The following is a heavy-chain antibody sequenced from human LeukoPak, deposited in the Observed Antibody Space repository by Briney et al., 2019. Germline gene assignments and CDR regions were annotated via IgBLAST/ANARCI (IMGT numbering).Heavy chain of an antibody. CDR1: GFTFSSYW. J-gene: IGHJ6*03. CDR2: ISSNGGST. Sequence: GGSLRLSCAASGFTFSSYWMSWVRQAPGKGLEHVSAISSNGGSTYYANSVKGRFTISRDNSKNTLYLQMGSLRAEDMAVYYCASVIAAAGTLNYYMDVWGKGTTVTISS. CDR3: ASVIAAAGTLNYYMDV. D-gene: IGHD6-13*01. V-gene: IGHV3-64*01.